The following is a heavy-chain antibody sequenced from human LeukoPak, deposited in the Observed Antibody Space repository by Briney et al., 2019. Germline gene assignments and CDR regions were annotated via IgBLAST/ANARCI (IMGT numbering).Heavy chain of an antibody. J-gene: IGHJ4*02. CDR2: IYSGGST. CDR1: GSTVSSNY. V-gene: IGHV3-53*01. Sequence: GGSLRLSCAASGSTVSSNYMTWVRQAPGEGLEWVSTIYSGGSTYYADSVKGRFTISRDNSKNTLYLQMNSLRAEDTAVYYCARALGYFDWLSPYFDYWGQGTLVTVSS. D-gene: IGHD3-9*01. CDR3: ARALGYFDWLSPYFDY.